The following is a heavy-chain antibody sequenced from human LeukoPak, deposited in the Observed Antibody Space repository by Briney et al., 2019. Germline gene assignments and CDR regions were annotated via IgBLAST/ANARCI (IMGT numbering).Heavy chain of an antibody. CDR2: ISGCCRYT. D-gene: IGHD1-26*01. Sequence: GGSLRLSCAASGFTFSSYVMIGVRQAPGKGLEWVSSISGCCRYTYYADSVNGRFTISRDNSKNAVYLQMNSLRAEDTAVYYCAKDQYSGSYYWFDPWGKGTLFTVPS. CDR1: GFTFSSYV. J-gene: IGHJ5*02. V-gene: IGHV3-23*01. CDR3: AKDQYSGSYYWFDP.